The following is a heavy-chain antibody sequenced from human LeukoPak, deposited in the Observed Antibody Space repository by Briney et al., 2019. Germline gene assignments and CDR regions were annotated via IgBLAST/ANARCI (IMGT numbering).Heavy chain of an antibody. V-gene: IGHV3-23*01. D-gene: IGHD3-10*01. J-gene: IGHJ4*02. CDR3: ARAKPKNMVRGLIMRRESRYYFDY. CDR1: GFTFSNYG. CDR2: MSGGAAST. Sequence: GGSLRLSCVTSGFTFSNYGMSWVRQAPGKGLEWVSAMSGGAASTNYADSVKGRFTISRDNSKNTLYLQMNSLRAEDTAVYYCARAKPKNMVRGLIMRRESRYYFDYWGQGTLVTVSS.